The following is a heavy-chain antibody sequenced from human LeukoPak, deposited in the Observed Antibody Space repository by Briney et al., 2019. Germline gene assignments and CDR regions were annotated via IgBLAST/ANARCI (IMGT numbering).Heavy chain of an antibody. D-gene: IGHD5-18*01. CDR2: INHSGST. V-gene: IGHV4-34*01. Sequence: PSETLSLTCAVYGGSFSGYYWSWIRQPPGKGLEWIGEINHSGSTNCNPSLKSRVTISVDTSKNQFSLKLSSVTAADTAVYYCASYADTAMVRYDYWGQGTLVTVSS. CDR1: GGSFSGYY. CDR3: ASYADTAMVRYDY. J-gene: IGHJ4*02.